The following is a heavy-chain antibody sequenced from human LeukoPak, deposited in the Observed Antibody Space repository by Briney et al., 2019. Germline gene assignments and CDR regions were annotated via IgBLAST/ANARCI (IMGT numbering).Heavy chain of an antibody. Sequence: KSGGSLRLSCAASGFTFSDYYMNWLRQAPGKGLEWVSSISRGGNSIYYAESVKGRLTISRDNAKNSLYLQMNSLRAEDTAVYYCARDQYLDYRGQGTLVTVSS. CDR2: ISRGGNSI. CDR3: ARDQYLDY. V-gene: IGHV3-11*01. CDR1: GFTFSDYY. J-gene: IGHJ4*02.